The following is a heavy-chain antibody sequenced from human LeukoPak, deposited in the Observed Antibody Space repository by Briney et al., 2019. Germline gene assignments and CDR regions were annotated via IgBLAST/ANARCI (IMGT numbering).Heavy chain of an antibody. CDR1: GGSFSGYY. D-gene: IGHD3-9*01. CDR3: ARHRPYYDILTGYYSGYYYMDV. CDR2: INHSGST. V-gene: IGHV4-34*01. J-gene: IGHJ6*03. Sequence: KPSETLSLTCAVYGGSFSGYYWSWIRQPPGKGLEWIGEINHSGSTNYNPSLKSRVTISVDTSKNQFSLKLSSVTAADTAVYYCARHRPYYDILTGYYSGYYYMDVWGKGTTVTISS.